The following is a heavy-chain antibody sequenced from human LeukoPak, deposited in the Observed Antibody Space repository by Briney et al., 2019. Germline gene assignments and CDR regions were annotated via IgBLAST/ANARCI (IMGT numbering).Heavy chain of an antibody. V-gene: IGHV1-69*05. CDR1: GGTFSSYA. CDR2: IIPIFGTA. J-gene: IGHJ4*02. Sequence: SVKVSCKASGGTFSSYAISWVRQAPGQGLEWMGGIIPIFGTANYAQKFQGRVTITTDESTSTAYMELSSLRSEDTAVYYCARCGLGSSTSCSLGYWGQGTLVTVSS. D-gene: IGHD2-2*01. CDR3: ARCGLGSSTSCSLGY.